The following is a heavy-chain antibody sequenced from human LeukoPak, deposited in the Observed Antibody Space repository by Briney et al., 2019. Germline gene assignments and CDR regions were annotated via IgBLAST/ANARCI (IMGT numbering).Heavy chain of an antibody. V-gene: IGHV4-59*01. CDR1: GGSISNYY. D-gene: IGHD3-3*01. CDR3: ARTIFGVMTQYCFDN. CDR2: IHYSGTT. J-gene: IGHJ4*02. Sequence: SETLSLTCTVSGGSISNYYWGWIRQPPGKGLDWIGFIHYSGTTKYNPSLKSRVTISVDTSKNQFSLKLSSVTAADTAVYYCARTIFGVMTQYCFDNWGQGTLVTVSS.